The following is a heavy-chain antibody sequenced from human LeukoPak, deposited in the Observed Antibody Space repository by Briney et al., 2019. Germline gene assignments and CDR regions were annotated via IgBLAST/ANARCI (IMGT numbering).Heavy chain of an antibody. CDR1: GFTFDDYA. CDR2: ISNNGDTT. D-gene: IGHD2-15*01. Sequence: GGSLRLSCAASGFTFDDYAMHWVRQAPGKGLEWVSVISNNGDTTYYADSVKGRFTISRDNSKNTLYLQMNSLRAEDTAVYFCATRQFCSGGTCYGLSFWGQGTMVTVSS. V-gene: IGHV3-23*01. CDR3: ATRQFCSGGTCYGLSF. J-gene: IGHJ3*01.